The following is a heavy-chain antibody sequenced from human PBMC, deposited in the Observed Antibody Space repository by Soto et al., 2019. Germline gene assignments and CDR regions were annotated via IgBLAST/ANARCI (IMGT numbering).Heavy chain of an antibody. D-gene: IGHD6-19*01. CDR1: GGTFSSYA. J-gene: IGHJ3*02. V-gene: IGHV1-69*13. CDR3: ARDYVLDPAVAGPTTAFDI. CDR2: IIPIFGTA. Sequence: SVKVSCKASGGTFSSYAISWVRQAPGQGPEWMGGIIPIFGTANYAQKFQGRVTITADESTSTAYMELSSLRSEDTAVYYCARDYVLDPAVAGPTTAFDIWGQGTMVTVSS.